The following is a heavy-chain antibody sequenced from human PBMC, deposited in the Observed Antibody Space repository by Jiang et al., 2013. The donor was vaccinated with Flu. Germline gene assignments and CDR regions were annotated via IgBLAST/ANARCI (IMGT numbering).Heavy chain of an antibody. CDR2: ISPRDGSA. CDR3: AREDRWGSRD. D-gene: IGHD7-27*01. V-gene: IGHV1-46*04. Sequence: ESGTEVKKPGASVKVSCKASGYTFTSYFIHWVRQAPGQGLEWMGIISPRDGSAHYAQKLQGRVTMTRDTSTNTVYMELSNLRSEDTAVYYCAREDRWGSRDWGQGTLVTVSS. CDR1: GYTFTSYF. J-gene: IGHJ4*02.